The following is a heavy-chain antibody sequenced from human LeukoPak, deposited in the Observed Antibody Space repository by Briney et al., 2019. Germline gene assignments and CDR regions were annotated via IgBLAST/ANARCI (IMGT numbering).Heavy chain of an antibody. CDR2: INGLGGST. CDR3: AKDLQSSTWRASWYFDL. Sequence: GGSLRVSCEASGFTFTKFAMTWVRQAPGKGLEWVSTINGLGGSTYYTDSVKGRFTISRDNSKNTLFLQMNSLRAEDTAVYYCAKDLQSSTWRASWYFDLWGRGTLVTVSS. J-gene: IGHJ2*01. CDR1: GFTFTKFA. D-gene: IGHD6-13*01. V-gene: IGHV3-23*01.